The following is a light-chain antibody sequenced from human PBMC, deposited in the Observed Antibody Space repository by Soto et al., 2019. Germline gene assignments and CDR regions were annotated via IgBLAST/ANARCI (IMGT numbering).Light chain of an antibody. CDR3: SSYTSSSTYV. J-gene: IGLJ1*01. V-gene: IGLV2-14*01. Sequence: QSALTQPASVSGSPGQSITISCSGTSSYVGGYNYVSWYQQHPGKAPKLMLYEVSNRPSGVSNRFSGSKSGNTASLTISGLQAEYEADYYCSSYTSSSTYVFGTGTKLTVL. CDR2: EVS. CDR1: SSYVGGYNY.